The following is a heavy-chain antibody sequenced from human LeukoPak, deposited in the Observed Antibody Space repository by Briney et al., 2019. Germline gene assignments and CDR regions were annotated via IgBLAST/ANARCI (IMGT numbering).Heavy chain of an antibody. CDR1: GFTFSSYG. CDR2: IWYDGSNK. Sequence: GRSLRLSCAAAGFTFSSYGMHWVRQAPGKGLEWVAVIWYDGSNKYYADSVKGGFTTSRDNSKNTLYLQMNSLRAEDTAVYYCASGGGFYYDSSGFDYWGQGTLVTVSS. CDR3: ASGGGFYYDSSGFDY. V-gene: IGHV3-33*01. D-gene: IGHD3-22*01. J-gene: IGHJ4*02.